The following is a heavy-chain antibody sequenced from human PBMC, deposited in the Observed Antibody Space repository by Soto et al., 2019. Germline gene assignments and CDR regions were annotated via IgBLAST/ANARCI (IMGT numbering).Heavy chain of an antibody. V-gene: IGHV4-59*11. D-gene: IGHD6-19*01. J-gene: IGHJ4*02. CDR3: ARVGSSGWSPDY. Sequence: QVQLQESGPGLVKPSETLSLTCTVSGGSISGHYWTWIRQPPGKALECIGYIFYSGNTNYNPSLRSRVTISVDTSKSQFSLKVNSVTTADTAMYYCARVGSSGWSPDYWGQGTLVTVS. CDR2: IFYSGNT. CDR1: GGSISGHY.